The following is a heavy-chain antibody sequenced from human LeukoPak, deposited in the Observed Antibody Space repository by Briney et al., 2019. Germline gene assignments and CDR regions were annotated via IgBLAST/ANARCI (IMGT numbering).Heavy chain of an antibody. CDR2: IIAILDIT. D-gene: IGHD4-17*01. V-gene: IGHV1-69*04. J-gene: IGHJ4*02. CDR3: ARDLFAGDYETDAFDH. CDR1: GGTFSSYA. Sequence: ASVKVSCKASGGTFSSYAISWVRQAPGQGLEWMGRIIAILDITNYAQKFQGRVTITAEKSTSTDYMELSSLKSEDTGVYYCARDLFAGDYETDAFDHWGQGTLVTVSS.